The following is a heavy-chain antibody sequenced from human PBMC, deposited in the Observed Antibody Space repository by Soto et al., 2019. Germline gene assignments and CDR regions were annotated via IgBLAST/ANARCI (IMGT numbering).Heavy chain of an antibody. V-gene: IGHV1-18*01. CDR3: ARGGTPIDY. CDR2: ISAYNGNT. CDR1: GYTFTNFG. D-gene: IGHD3-16*01. J-gene: IGHJ4*02. Sequence: QVQLVQSGAEVKKPGASVKVSCKASGYTFTNFGISWVRQAPGQGLEWMGWISAYNGNTNYAQKFQGRVTMTTDTSTSTAYLALRSLRPYDASVYYCARGGTPIDYSGPGALVTVAS.